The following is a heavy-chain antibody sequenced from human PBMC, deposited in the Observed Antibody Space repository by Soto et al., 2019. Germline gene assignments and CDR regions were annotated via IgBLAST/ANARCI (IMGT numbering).Heavy chain of an antibody. Sequence: GGSLRLSCAASGFTFSSYSMSWVRQAPGKWLQWVSSISSSSNYIYYADSLKGRLTISRDNAKNSLYLQMNSLRAEDTAVYYCARDVGKYYHDNSASFTWAFDIWGQGXMVTVSS. CDR2: ISSSSNYI. CDR1: GFTFSSYS. CDR3: ARDVGKYYHDNSASFTWAFDI. D-gene: IGHD3-22*01. V-gene: IGHV3-21*01. J-gene: IGHJ3*02.